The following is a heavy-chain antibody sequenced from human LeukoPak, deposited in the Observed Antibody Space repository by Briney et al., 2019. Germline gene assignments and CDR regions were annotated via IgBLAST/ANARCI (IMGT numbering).Heavy chain of an antibody. D-gene: IGHD2-2*01. CDR3: VKRTMAGVLERRTYYFDY. Sequence: GGSLRLSCAASGFTFSNTAMSWVRQAPGKGLEWLSIISGSGLNAYYADSVKGRFTISRDNSKSTLFLQMNSLRAEDTALYYCVKRTMAGVLERRTYYFDYWGQGSLVTVSS. CDR1: GFTFSNTA. CDR2: ISGSGLNA. J-gene: IGHJ4*02. V-gene: IGHV3-23*01.